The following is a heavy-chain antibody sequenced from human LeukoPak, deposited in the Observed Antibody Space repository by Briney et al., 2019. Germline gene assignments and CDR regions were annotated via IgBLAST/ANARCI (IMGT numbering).Heavy chain of an antibody. CDR1: GYTFTSYY. D-gene: IGHD2-2*02. V-gene: IGHV1-46*01. CDR2: INPSGGST. CDR3: ARDCSSTSCYSDY. J-gene: IGHJ4*02. Sequence: GASVKVSCKSSGYTFTSYYMHWVRPAPEQGLEWMGIINPSGGSTSYAQKFQGRVTMTRDTSTSTVYIELSSLRSEDTAVYYCARDCSSTSCYSDYWGQGTLVTVSS.